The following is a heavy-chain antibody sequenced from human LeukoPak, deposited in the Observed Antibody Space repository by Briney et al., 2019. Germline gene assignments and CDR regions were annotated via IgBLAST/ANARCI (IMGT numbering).Heavy chain of an antibody. J-gene: IGHJ4*02. V-gene: IGHV3-30*18. Sequence: GGPLRLSCAASGFTFSSYGMHWVRQAPGKGLEWVAVISYDGSNKYYADSVKGRFTISRDNSKSTLYLQMNSLRAEDTAVYYCAKDSPFDYWGQGTLVTVSS. CDR2: ISYDGSNK. CDR1: GFTFSSYG. CDR3: AKDSPFDY.